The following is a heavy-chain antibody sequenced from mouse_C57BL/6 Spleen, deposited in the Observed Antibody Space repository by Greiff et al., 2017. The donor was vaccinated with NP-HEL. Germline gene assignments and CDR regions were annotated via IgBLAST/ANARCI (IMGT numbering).Heavy chain of an antibody. CDR3: AYGSSWDY. CDR1: GYTFTSYW. CDR2: IDPSDSYT. J-gene: IGHJ2*01. V-gene: IGHV1-69*01. D-gene: IGHD1-1*01. Sequence: VQLQQPGAELVMPGASVKLSCKASGYTFTSYWMHWVKQRPGQGLEWIGEIDPSDSYTNYNQKFKGKSTLTVDKSSSTAYMQLGSLTSEDSAVYYCAYGSSWDYWGQGTTLTVSS.